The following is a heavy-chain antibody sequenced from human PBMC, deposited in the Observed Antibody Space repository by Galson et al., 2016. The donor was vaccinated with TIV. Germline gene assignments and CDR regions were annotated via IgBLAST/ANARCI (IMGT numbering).Heavy chain of an antibody. Sequence: QSGAEVKKPGESLIISCKASGYMFSAHWFGWVRQMPGKGPEWIGIMNPGDSDTRYSPSFEGQITISADNSISTAYLQWHSLKASDTAVYYCAKGKEYYEFWGQGTLVTVSS. CDR3: AKGKEYYEF. V-gene: IGHV5-51*03. CDR1: GYMFSAHW. CDR2: MNPGDSDT. J-gene: IGHJ4*02. D-gene: IGHD3-16*01.